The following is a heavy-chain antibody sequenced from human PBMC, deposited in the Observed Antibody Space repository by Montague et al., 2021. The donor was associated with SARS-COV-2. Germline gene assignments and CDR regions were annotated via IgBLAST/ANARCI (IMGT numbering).Heavy chain of an antibody. J-gene: IGHJ4*02. CDR2: IYNSGTT. V-gene: IGHV4-59*12. CDR1: NVSINNYS. CDR3: AREGSRDGYNEGFDY. Sequence: SETLSLTCTVSNVSINNYSRGWIRQAPGKGLEWIGHIYNSGTTDYNPSLRSRVTISMDTSRNQFSLKLKSVTAADTAVYYCAREGSRDGYNEGFDYWGQGTLVTVSS. D-gene: IGHD5-24*01.